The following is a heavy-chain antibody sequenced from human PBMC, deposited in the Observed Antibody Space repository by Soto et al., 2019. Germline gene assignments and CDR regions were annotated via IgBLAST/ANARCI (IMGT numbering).Heavy chain of an antibody. J-gene: IGHJ5*02. Sequence: QITLKESGPTLVKPTQTLTLTCTFSGFSLSTSGVGVGWIRQPPGKALEWLALIYWDDDKSYSPSLKSRLTITKDTSKNQVVLTMTNMDPVDTATYYCAHSLIGYYYDSSGSNWFVPWGQGTLVTVSS. CDR2: IYWDDDK. CDR1: GFSLSTSGVG. CDR3: AHSLIGYYYDSSGSNWFVP. V-gene: IGHV2-5*02. D-gene: IGHD3-22*01.